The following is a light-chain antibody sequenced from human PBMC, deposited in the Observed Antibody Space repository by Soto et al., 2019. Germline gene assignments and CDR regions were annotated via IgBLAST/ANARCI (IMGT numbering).Light chain of an antibody. CDR1: QSVSSN. Sequence: EIVMTQSPATLSVSPGERATLSCRASQSVSSNLAWYQQKPDQAPRLLIYGASTRATGIPARFSGSGSGTEFTLTISSLQSEDFAVYYCQQYNNWPPGKFGQGTKVEIK. CDR2: GAS. V-gene: IGKV3-15*01. J-gene: IGKJ1*01. CDR3: QQYNNWPPGK.